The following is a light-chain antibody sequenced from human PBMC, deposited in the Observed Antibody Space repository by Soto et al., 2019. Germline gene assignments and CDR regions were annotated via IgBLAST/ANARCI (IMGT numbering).Light chain of an antibody. CDR1: SSDVGAYNY. Sequence: QSVLTQPASVSGSPGQSITISCTGTSSDVGAYNYVSWYQQHPGKAPKLMIYEVSNRPSGVSDRFSGSRSGNTASLTISGLQAEDEADYYCMSYTGSTTTHWVLGGGTKLTVL. J-gene: IGLJ3*02. CDR2: EVS. CDR3: MSYTGSTTTHWV. V-gene: IGLV2-14*01.